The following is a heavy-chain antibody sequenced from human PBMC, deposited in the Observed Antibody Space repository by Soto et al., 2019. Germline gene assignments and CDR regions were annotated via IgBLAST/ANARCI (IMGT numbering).Heavy chain of an antibody. D-gene: IGHD6-19*01. V-gene: IGHV3-73*01. CDR3: TSPIWTVAGTGRTVAYYYYGMDV. J-gene: IGHJ6*02. CDR2: IRSKANSYAT. Sequence: PGGSLRLSCAASGFTFSGSAMHWVRQASGKGLEWVGRIRSKANSYATAYAASVKGRFTISRDDSKNTAYLQMNSLKTEDTAVYYCTSPIWTVAGTGRTVAYYYYGMDVWGQGTTVTVSS. CDR1: GFTFSGSA.